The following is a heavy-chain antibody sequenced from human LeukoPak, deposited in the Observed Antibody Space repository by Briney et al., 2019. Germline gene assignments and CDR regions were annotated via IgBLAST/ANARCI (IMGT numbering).Heavy chain of an antibody. J-gene: IGHJ4*02. Sequence: GGSLRLSCAASGFTFSTYWMHWVRQAPGKGLVWVSRINSDGSITSYADSVKGRFTISRDNAKKTLYLQMNSLRAEDTAVYYCVGFNYGDHPGDYWGQGTLVTVSS. CDR3: VGFNYGDHPGDY. V-gene: IGHV3-74*01. CDR1: GFTFSTYW. CDR2: INSDGSIT. D-gene: IGHD4-17*01.